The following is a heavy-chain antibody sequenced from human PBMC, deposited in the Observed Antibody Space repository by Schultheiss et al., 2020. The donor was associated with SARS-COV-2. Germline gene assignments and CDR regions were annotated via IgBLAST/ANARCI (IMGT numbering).Heavy chain of an antibody. CDR3: AKVSSSGWYASAWFDP. J-gene: IGHJ5*02. CDR1: GGSFSGYY. CDR2: ISSSGSTI. Sequence: GGSLRLSCAVYGGSFSGYYWSWIRQPPGKGLEWVSYISSSGSTIYYADSVKGRFTISRDNSKNTLYLQMNSLRAEDTAVYYCAKVSSSGWYASAWFDPWGQGTLVTVSS. D-gene: IGHD6-19*01. V-gene: IGHV3-11*01.